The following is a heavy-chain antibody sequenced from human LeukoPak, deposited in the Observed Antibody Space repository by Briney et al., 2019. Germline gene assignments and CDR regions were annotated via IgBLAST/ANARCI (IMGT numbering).Heavy chain of an antibody. Sequence: PSETLSLTCTVSGGSISSYYWSWIRQPPGKGLEWIGYIYTSGSTNYNPSLKSRVTISVDTSKNQFSLKLSSVTAADTAVYYCAGTTYYDFWSGYYKAGTYYYYYMDVWGKGTTVTVSS. V-gene: IGHV4-4*09. CDR3: AGTTYYDFWSGYYKAGTYYYYYMDV. CDR1: GGSISSYY. D-gene: IGHD3-3*01. CDR2: IYTSGST. J-gene: IGHJ6*03.